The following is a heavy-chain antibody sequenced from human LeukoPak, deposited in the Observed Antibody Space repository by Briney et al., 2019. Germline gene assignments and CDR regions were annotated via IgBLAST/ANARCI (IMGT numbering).Heavy chain of an antibody. Sequence: ASVKVSCKASGGTFSSYAISWVRQAPGQGLEWMGGIIPIFGTANYAQKFQGRVTITADESTSTAYMELSSLRSEDTAVYYCASSSPLGYCSGGSCFRAPTGFDPWGQGTLVTVSS. CDR3: ASSSPLGYCSGGSCFRAPTGFDP. CDR1: GGTFSSYA. V-gene: IGHV1-69*01. D-gene: IGHD2-15*01. J-gene: IGHJ5*02. CDR2: IIPIFGTA.